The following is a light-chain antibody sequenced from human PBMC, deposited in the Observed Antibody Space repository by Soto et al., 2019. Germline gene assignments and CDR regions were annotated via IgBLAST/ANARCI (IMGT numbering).Light chain of an antibody. V-gene: IGLV3-1*01. CDR2: QDN. CDR3: QAWDSSTAV. Sequence: SYELTQPPSVSVSPGQTASITCSGDKLGEKYACWYQQKPGQSPVLVIYQDNKRPSGIPARISGSNSGNTATLTISGTQAMDEADYYCQAWDSSTAVFGGGTKLTVL. CDR1: KLGEKY. J-gene: IGLJ2*01.